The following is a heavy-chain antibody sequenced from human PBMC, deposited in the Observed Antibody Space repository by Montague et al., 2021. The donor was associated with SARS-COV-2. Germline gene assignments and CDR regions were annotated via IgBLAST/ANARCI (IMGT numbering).Heavy chain of an antibody. CDR3: ARAIVDVTMMVVVMTGVEHYFDF. CDR1: GGFFSGYY. J-gene: IGHJ4*02. CDR2: INHSGST. V-gene: IGHV4-34*01. D-gene: IGHD3-22*01. Sequence: SETLSLTCAVYGGFFSGYYWSWIRQPPGKGLEWIGDINHSGSTNYNPSLKSRVSISVDTSKNQFSLKLSSVTAADTAVYYCARAIVDVTMMVVVMTGVEHYFDFWGQGTLVTVSS.